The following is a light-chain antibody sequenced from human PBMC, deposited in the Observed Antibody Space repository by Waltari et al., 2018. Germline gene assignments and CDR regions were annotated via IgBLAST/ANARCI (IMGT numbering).Light chain of an antibody. Sequence: EILMTQSPATLSLSPGERATLSCRASQSIGTHLAWSQQKLGQAPRLLMFAASTRAPGIPARFSGSGSGTDFTLTINGLQSEDFALYYCQQYDDWPPWTFGQGTKVEIK. CDR2: AAS. J-gene: IGKJ1*01. V-gene: IGKV3-15*01. CDR3: QQYDDWPPWT. CDR1: QSIGTH.